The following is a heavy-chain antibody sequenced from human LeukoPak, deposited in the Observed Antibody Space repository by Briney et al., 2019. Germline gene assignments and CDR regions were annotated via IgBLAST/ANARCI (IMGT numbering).Heavy chain of an antibody. J-gene: IGHJ6*02. CDR1: GFTFSSYA. CDR2: ISGSGGST. Sequence: PGGSLRLSCAASGFTFSSYAMSWVRQAPGKGLEWVSAISGSGGSTYYADSVKGRFTISRDNSKNSLYLQMNSLRAEDTAVYYCARVGTYYDFWSGYYTRTAAYYGMDVWGQGTTVTVSS. V-gene: IGHV3-23*01. D-gene: IGHD3-3*01. CDR3: ARVGTYYDFWSGYYTRTAAYYGMDV.